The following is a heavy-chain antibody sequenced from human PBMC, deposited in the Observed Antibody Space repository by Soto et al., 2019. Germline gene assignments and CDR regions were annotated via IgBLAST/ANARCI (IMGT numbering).Heavy chain of an antibody. J-gene: IGHJ6*02. CDR2: IYHSGTT. CDR3: ARNFYGEYAAYYYGMDV. CDR1: GYSIGSADY. Sequence: TSETLSLTCAVSGYSIGSADYWGWIRQPPGKGLEWIGNIYHSGTTYYNPSLESRVTISVDTSNNQFSLKLNSVTAADTAVYYCARNFYGEYAAYYYGMDVWGQGPTVTVYS. V-gene: IGHV4-38-2*01. D-gene: IGHD4-17*01.